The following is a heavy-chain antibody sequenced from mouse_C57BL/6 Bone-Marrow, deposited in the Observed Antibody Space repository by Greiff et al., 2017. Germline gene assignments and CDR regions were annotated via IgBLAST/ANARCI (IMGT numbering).Heavy chain of an antibody. CDR1: GYTFTGYW. V-gene: IGHV1-9*01. CDR3: ARGPYYYGSSSAWFAY. D-gene: IGHD1-1*01. CDR2: ILPGSGST. Sequence: VQLKESGAELMKPGASVKLSCKATGYTFTGYWIEWVKQRPGHGLEWIGEILPGSGSTNYNEKFKGKATFTADTSSNTAYMQLSSLTTEDSAIYYCARGPYYYGSSSAWFAYWGQGTLVTVSA. J-gene: IGHJ3*01.